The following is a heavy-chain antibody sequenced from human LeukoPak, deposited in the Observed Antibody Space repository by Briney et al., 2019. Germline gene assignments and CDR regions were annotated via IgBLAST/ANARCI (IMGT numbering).Heavy chain of an antibody. CDR2: LRGNGET. D-gene: IGHD3-16*01. Sequence: GGSLTLSCAASGFTFSSYAMSWVREAPARGLEGVSSLRGNGETFYADSVKGRFTLSSDSSRNTVYFQLNNLRVEDTAIYYCAKASWVSSTDAVRWGQGTLVTVSS. V-gene: IGHV3-23*01. CDR3: AKASWVSSTDAVR. CDR1: GFTFSSYA. J-gene: IGHJ4*02.